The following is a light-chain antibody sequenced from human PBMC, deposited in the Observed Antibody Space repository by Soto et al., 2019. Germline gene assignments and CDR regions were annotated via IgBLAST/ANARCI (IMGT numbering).Light chain of an antibody. CDR2: DVN. V-gene: IGLV2-11*01. CDR3: CSYAGSSTWV. CDR1: SNDVGGYNY. J-gene: IGLJ3*02. Sequence: QSALTQPRSVSGSPGQSVTISCTGTSNDVGGYNYVSWYQQHPGKAPKLLISDVNKRPSGVPDRFSGSKSGNTASLIISGLQAEDEADYYCCSYAGSSTWVFGGGTKLTVL.